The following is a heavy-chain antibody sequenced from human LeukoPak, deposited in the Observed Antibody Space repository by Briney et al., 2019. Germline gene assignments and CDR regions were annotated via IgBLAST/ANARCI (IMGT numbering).Heavy chain of an antibody. J-gene: IGHJ4*02. V-gene: IGHV3-30*18. Sequence: GGSLRLFCAASGFTFSSYGMHWVRQAPGKGLEWVAVISYDGSNKYYADSVKGRFTISRDNSKNTLYLQMNSLRAEDTAVYYCAKGGYSSGWYFDYWGQGTLVTVSS. CDR1: GFTFSSYG. CDR2: ISYDGSNK. CDR3: AKGGYSSGWYFDY. D-gene: IGHD6-19*01.